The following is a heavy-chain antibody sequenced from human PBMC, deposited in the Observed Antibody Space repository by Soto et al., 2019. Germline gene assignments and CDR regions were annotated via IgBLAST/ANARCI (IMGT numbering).Heavy chain of an antibody. V-gene: IGHV3-48*01. D-gene: IGHD3-10*01. CDR2: ISSSSTTI. CDR1: GFTFSSYS. J-gene: IGHJ6*02. Sequence: EVQLVESGGGLVQPGGSLRLSCAASGFTFSSYSMNWVRQAPGKGLDWFSYISSSSTTIYYADSVKGRFTISRDNAENSLHLQMNSLRVDDTAVYYGASRGGLVRGNYYGMDVWGQGTTVTVSS. CDR3: ASRGGLVRGNYYGMDV.